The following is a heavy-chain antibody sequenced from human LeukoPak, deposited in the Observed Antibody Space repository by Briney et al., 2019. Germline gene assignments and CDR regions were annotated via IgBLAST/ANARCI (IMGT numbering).Heavy chain of an antibody. V-gene: IGHV4-30-2*01. Sequence: SETLSLTCTVSGGSISSGGYYWSWIRRPPGKGLEWIGYIYHSGSTYYNPSLKSRVTISVDRSKNQFSLKLSSVTAADTAVYYCARASGYCSSTSCYTPAGGGSYYYMDVWGKGTTVTVSS. CDR2: IYHSGST. CDR1: GGSISSGGYY. D-gene: IGHD2-2*02. J-gene: IGHJ6*03. CDR3: ARASGYCSSTSCYTPAGGGSYYYMDV.